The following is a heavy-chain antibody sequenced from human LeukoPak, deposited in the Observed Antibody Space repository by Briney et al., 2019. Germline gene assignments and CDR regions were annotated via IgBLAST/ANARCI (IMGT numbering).Heavy chain of an antibody. V-gene: IGHV3-30*02. CDR3: AKDSLPYYYGSGSYSY. CDR2: IRYDGSNK. D-gene: IGHD3-10*01. Sequence: GGSLRLSCAASGFTFSSYGMHWVRQAPGKGLEWVAFIRYDGSNKYYADSVKGRFTISRDNSKNTLYLQMNSLRAEDTAVYYCAKDSLPYYYGSGSYSYWGQGTLVTVSS. J-gene: IGHJ4*02. CDR1: GFTFSSYG.